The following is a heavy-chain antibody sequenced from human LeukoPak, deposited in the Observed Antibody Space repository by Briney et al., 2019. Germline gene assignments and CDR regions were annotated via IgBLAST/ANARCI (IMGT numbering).Heavy chain of an antibody. CDR3: ARALIVVVPVDY. CDR2: ISYDGSNK. D-gene: IGHD3-22*01. J-gene: IGHJ4*02. Sequence: PGGSLRLSCAASGFTFSSYAMHWVRQAPGKGLERVAVISYDGSNKYYADSVKGRFTISIDNSKNTLYLQMNSLRAEDTAVYYCARALIVVVPVDYWGQGTLVTVSS. CDR1: GFTFSSYA. V-gene: IGHV3-30-3*01.